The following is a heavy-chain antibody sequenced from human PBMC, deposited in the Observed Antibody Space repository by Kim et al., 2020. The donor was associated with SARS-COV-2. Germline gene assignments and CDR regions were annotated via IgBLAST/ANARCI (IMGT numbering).Heavy chain of an antibody. CDR3: ARERSYGYYYFDY. J-gene: IGHJ4*02. V-gene: IGHV4-31*02. Sequence: YNPSLKSRVTISVDTSKKQFSLKLISVTAADTAVYYCARERSYGYYYFDYWGQGTLVTVSS. D-gene: IGHD5-18*01.